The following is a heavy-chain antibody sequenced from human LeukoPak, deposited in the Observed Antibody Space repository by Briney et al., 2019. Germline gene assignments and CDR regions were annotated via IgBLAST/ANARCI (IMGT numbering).Heavy chain of an antibody. J-gene: IGHJ4*02. CDR3: AGGGSCGDY. Sequence: PGGSLRLSCAASGFTFSNYWMTWVRQAPGKGLEWVANIKQDGSEKHYVDSVRGRFTISRDDAKNSLYLQMNSLGTEDTAVYYCAGGGSCGDYWGQGTLVTVSS. V-gene: IGHV3-7*01. D-gene: IGHD2-15*01. CDR2: IKQDGSEK. CDR1: GFTFSNYW.